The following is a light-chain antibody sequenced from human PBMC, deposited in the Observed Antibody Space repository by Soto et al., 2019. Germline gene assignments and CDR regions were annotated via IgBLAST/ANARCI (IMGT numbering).Light chain of an antibody. V-gene: IGLV2-14*01. Sequence: QSALTQPASVSGSLGQSITISCTGTSSDVGGYNYVSWYQQHPGKAPKLMIYEVSTRPSGVSNRFSGSKSGNTASLTISGLQAEDEADYYCSSYASSSTLYGFGTGTKVTVL. CDR3: SSYASSSTLYG. CDR2: EVS. CDR1: SSDVGGYNY. J-gene: IGLJ1*01.